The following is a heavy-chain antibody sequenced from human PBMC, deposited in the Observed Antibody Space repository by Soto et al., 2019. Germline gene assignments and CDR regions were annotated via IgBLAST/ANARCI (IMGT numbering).Heavy chain of an antibody. D-gene: IGHD3-10*01. V-gene: IGHV1-69*01. CDR3: ARVLYYGSGSYSPYGMDV. CDR2: VSPPFRTS. Sequence: QVQLVQSGAEVQKPGSSVKVSCKTSGVSFNNNGIGWVRQAPGHGLEWMGGVSPPFRTSNYARKFQGRISITADASTGTVNMELSSLTSEDTAQYYCARVLYYGSGSYSPYGMDVWGQGTTVTASS. J-gene: IGHJ6*02. CDR1: GVSFNNNG.